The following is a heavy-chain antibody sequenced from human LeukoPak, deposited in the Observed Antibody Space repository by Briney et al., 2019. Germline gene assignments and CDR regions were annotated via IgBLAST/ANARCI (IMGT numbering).Heavy chain of an antibody. CDR3: AHSPHSSGYYYFGH. CDR1: CFSLSTSGVG. CDR2: IYWDDDR. J-gene: IGHJ4*02. D-gene: IGHD3-22*01. Sequence: SGPTLVITTETLTLTFTLSCFSLSTSGVGVGWIRQPPGKALEWVAFIYWDDDRRYSPSLKSRVTLSRDTSKVQVVLTMTNMDPGDTAIYYCAHSPHSSGYYYFGHWPRGTLDPVSS. V-gene: IGHV2-5*02.